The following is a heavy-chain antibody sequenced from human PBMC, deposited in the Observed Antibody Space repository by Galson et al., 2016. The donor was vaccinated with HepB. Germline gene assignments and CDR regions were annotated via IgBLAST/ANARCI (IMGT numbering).Heavy chain of an antibody. CDR2: IRMSGNRR. CDR3: VRGSTAPDV. V-gene: IGHV3-23*01. CDR1: GFTVSNNF. Sequence: SLRLSCAASGFTVSNNFITWVRQAPGKGLEDVSSIRMSGNRRDYAESVKGRFTISGDNSRSMLFLQMNSLKTEDTGVYYCVRGSTAPDVWGKGTTVTVSS. D-gene: IGHD1-26*01. J-gene: IGHJ6*04.